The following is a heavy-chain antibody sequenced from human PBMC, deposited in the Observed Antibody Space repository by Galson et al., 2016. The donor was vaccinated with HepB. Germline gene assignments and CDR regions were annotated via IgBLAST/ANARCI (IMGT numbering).Heavy chain of an antibody. CDR2: IYPSDSDT. Sequence: QSGAEVKKPGESLKISCKGSGYRFTSYWIGWVRQMPGKGLAWMGIIYPSDSDTRYSTSFQGQVTISADKSISTAYLQWSSLKASDTAMYYCARGTGPPNNWFDPWGQGTLVTVSS. D-gene: IGHD3/OR15-3a*01. CDR1: GYRFTSYW. J-gene: IGHJ5*02. V-gene: IGHV5-51*01. CDR3: ARGTGPPNNWFDP.